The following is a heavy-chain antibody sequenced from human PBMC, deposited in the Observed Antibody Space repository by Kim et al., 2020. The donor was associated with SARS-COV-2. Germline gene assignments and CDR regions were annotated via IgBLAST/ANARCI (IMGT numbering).Heavy chain of an antibody. Sequence: GGSLRLSCAASGFTFSSYAMSWVRQAPGKGLEWVSAISGSGGSTNYADSVKGRFTISRDNSKNTLYLQMNSLRAEDTAVYYCAKVAQSRITMIVVVINPAFDYWGQGTLVTVSS. V-gene: IGHV3-23*01. CDR3: AKVAQSRITMIVVVINPAFDY. CDR1: GFTFSSYA. D-gene: IGHD3-22*01. CDR2: ISGSGGST. J-gene: IGHJ4*02.